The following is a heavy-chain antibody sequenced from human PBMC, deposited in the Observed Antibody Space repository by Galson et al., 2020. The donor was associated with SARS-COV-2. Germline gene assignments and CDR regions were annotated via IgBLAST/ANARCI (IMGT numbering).Heavy chain of an antibody. Sequence: HGESLKISCKGSGYSFTSYWISWVRQMPGKGLEWMGRIDPSDSYTNYSPSFQGHVTISADKSIITAYLQWSSLKASDTAMYYCARQFLYSSGWYDYWGQGTLVTVSS. V-gene: IGHV5-10-1*01. CDR3: ARQFLYSSGWYDY. D-gene: IGHD6-19*01. J-gene: IGHJ4*02. CDR2: IDPSDSYT. CDR1: GYSFTSYW.